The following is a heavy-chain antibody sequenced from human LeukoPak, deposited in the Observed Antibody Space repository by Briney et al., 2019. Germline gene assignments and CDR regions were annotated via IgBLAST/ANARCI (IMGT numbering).Heavy chain of an antibody. Sequence: GGSLRLSCAASGFTFSSYAMHWVRQAPGKGLEWVAVLSYDGSNKYYADSVKGRFTISRDNSKNTLYLQMNSLRAEDTAVYYCAREYSSGWYPREYYFDYWGQGTLVTVSS. CDR2: LSYDGSNK. CDR1: GFTFSSYA. CDR3: AREYSSGWYPREYYFDY. D-gene: IGHD6-19*01. V-gene: IGHV3-30*04. J-gene: IGHJ4*02.